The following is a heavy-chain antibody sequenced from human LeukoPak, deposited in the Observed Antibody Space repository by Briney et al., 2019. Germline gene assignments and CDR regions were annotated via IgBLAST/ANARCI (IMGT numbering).Heavy chain of an antibody. CDR3: ARGSGSYRQYFDY. Sequence: GWSLRLSFPASLFIFDDYVMSWVGQAPCKGLEWVSGINWYGCETGYADSVKGRFTISRDNAKNSLYLQMNSLRAEDTALYYCARGSGSYRQYFDYWGQGTLVTVSS. CDR1: LFIFDDYV. D-gene: IGHD3-16*02. J-gene: IGHJ4*02. V-gene: IGHV3-20*03. CDR2: INWYGCET.